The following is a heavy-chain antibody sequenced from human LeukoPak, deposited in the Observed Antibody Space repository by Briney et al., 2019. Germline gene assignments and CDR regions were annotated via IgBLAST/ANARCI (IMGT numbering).Heavy chain of an antibody. J-gene: IGHJ4*02. V-gene: IGHV3-21*01. CDR1: GFTFSSYS. CDR3: ARGPGSQTNY. Sequence: GGSLRLSCAASGFTFSSYSMNWVRQAPGKGLEWVSSISSSSSYIYYADSVKGRFTISGDNAKNSLYLQMNSLRAEDTAVYYCARGPGSQTNYWGQGTLVTVSS. D-gene: IGHD1-26*01. CDR2: ISSSSSYI.